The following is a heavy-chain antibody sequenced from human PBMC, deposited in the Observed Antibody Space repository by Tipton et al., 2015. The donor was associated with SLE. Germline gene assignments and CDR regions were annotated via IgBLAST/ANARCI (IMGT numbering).Heavy chain of an antibody. V-gene: IGHV4-39*01. CDR1: GGSINTINFY. CDR3: ARGESGDYHDAFDT. J-gene: IGHJ3*02. CDR2: IYYSGSA. D-gene: IGHD3-3*01. Sequence: TLSLTCKVSGGSINTINFYWGWIRQSPGKGLEWIGNIYYSGSAYYNPPLKSRVTMSVDTSKNQFSLKVNSVTAADTAVYYCARGESGDYHDAFDTWGQGTMVTVSS.